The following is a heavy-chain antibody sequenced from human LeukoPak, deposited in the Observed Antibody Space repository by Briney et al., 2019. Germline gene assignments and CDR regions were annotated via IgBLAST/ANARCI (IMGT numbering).Heavy chain of an antibody. Sequence: AGSLRLSCEASGFTFSNFAMNWVRQAPGKGLEWISFISSGVTTISYAESVRGRFTISRDNARNSLFLQMNSLRVEDTAVYYYARDLMPYVDPEYFDHWGQGTLVTVSS. CDR2: ISSGVTTI. V-gene: IGHV3-48*03. D-gene: IGHD3-9*01. CDR1: GFTFSNFA. CDR3: ARDLMPYVDPEYFDH. J-gene: IGHJ4*02.